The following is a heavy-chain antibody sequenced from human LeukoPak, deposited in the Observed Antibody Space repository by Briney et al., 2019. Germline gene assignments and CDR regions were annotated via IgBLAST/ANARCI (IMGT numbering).Heavy chain of an antibody. J-gene: IGHJ4*02. CDR2: IWYDGSNK. CDR1: GFTFSSYG. D-gene: IGHD3-10*01. V-gene: IGHV3-33*01. Sequence: HPGGSLRLSCAASGFTFSSYGMHWVRQAPGKGLEWVAVIWYDGSNKYYADSVKGRFTISRDNSKNTLYLQMNSLRAEDTAVYYCARDYYGSGKKLDYWGQGTLVTVSS. CDR3: ARDYYGSGKKLDY.